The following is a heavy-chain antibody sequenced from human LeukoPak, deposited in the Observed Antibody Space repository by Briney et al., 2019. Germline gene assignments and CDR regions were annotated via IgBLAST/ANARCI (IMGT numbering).Heavy chain of an antibody. CDR1: GFTFSSYA. J-gene: IGHJ4*02. CDR3: ARDGKMFRGPMIMRHFDY. Sequence: PGGSLRLSCAASGFTFSSYAMHWVRQASGKGLEWVAVISYDGSNKYYADSVKGRFTISRDNAKNTLYLQMNSLRAEDTAVYFCARDGKMFRGPMIMRHFDYWGQGALVTVSS. D-gene: IGHD3-10*01. CDR2: ISYDGSNK. V-gene: IGHV3-30*04.